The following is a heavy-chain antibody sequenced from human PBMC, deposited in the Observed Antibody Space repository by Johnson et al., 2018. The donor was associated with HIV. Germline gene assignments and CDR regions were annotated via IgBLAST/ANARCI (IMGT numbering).Heavy chain of an antibody. CDR2: IRYDGSNK. Sequence: VQLVESGGGVVPPGGSLRLSCAASGFTFNNYGMHWVRQSPGKGLEWVAFIRYDGSNKYYADSVKGRFTISRDNSKNTVYLQMNSLRAEDTAVYYCARDGESHQLPLGDAFDIWGQGTMVTVYS. J-gene: IGHJ3*02. D-gene: IGHD1-1*01. CDR1: GFTFNNYG. CDR3: ARDGESHQLPLGDAFDI. V-gene: IGHV3-30*02.